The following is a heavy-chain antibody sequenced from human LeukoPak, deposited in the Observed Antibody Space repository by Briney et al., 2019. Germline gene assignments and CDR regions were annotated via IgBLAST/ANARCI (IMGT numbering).Heavy chain of an antibody. CDR2: IYYSGST. CDR3: ARGGLRAVIRTLNH. Sequence: PSETLSLTCTVSGGSISSSSYYWGWLRQPPGKGLEWIGSIYYSGSTYYNPSLKRRVTISVDTSKNQFSLELSSVTAADTAVYYCARGGLRAVIRTLNHWGQGTLVTVSS. D-gene: IGHD3-10*01. CDR1: GGSISSSSYY. J-gene: IGHJ4*02. V-gene: IGHV4-39*07.